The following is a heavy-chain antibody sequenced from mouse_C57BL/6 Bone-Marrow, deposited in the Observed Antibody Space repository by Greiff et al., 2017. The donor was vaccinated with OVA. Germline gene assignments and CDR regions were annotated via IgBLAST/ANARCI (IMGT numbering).Heavy chain of an antibody. V-gene: IGHV1-72*01. CDR1: GYTFTSYW. J-gene: IGHJ4*01. Sequence: QVQLKQSDAELVKPGASVKLSCKASGYTFTSYWMHWVKQRPGRGLEWIGRIDPNSGGTKYNEKFKSKATLTVDKPSSTAYMQLSSLTSEDSAVYYCARCYGSSPYYAMDYWGQGTSVTVSS. D-gene: IGHD1-1*01. CDR2: IDPNSGGT. CDR3: ARCYGSSPYYAMDY.